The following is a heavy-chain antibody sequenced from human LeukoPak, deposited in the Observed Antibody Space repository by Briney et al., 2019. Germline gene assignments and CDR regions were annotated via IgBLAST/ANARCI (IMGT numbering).Heavy chain of an antibody. J-gene: IGHJ4*02. CDR1: GFTFSNSW. V-gene: IGHV3-7*01. Sequence: GGSLRLSCVASGFTFSNSWMNWLRQAPGKGLEWVANINQDGSTINYLGSVKGRFTISRDNAKNSLYLRMNSLRAEGTAIYYCATDRAYSTFDYWGQGTLVTVSS. CDR2: INQDGSTI. CDR3: ATDRAYSTFDY. D-gene: IGHD3-16*01.